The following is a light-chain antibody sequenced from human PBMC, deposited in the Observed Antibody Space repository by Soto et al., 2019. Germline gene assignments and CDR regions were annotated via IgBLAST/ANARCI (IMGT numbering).Light chain of an antibody. J-gene: IGKJ2*01. CDR2: GAS. CDR1: QSVSSN. CDR3: QQYNNWPPSMYT. V-gene: IGKV3-15*01. Sequence: EIVMTQSPATLSVSPGERATLSCRASQSVSSNLAWSHQKPGQAPRLLIYGASTRATGIPARFSGSVSGTEITLTTSGLRSEDFAVYCCQQYNNWPPSMYTFGQGTKLEIK.